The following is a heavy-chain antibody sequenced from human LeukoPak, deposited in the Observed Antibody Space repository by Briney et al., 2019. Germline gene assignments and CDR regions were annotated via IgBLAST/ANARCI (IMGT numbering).Heavy chain of an antibody. CDR2: ISSSSSYI. Sequence: KPGGSLRLSCAASGFTFSSYSMNWVRQAPGKGLECVSSISSSSSYIYYADSVKGRFTISRDNAKNSLYLQMNSLRAEDTAVYYCARVNVLLWFGESSNTYYFDYWGQGTLVTVSS. V-gene: IGHV3-21*01. CDR1: GFTFSSYS. J-gene: IGHJ4*02. D-gene: IGHD3-10*01. CDR3: ARVNVLLWFGESSNTYYFDY.